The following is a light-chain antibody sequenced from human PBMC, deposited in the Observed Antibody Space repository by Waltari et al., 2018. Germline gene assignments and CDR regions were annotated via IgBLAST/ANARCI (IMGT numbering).Light chain of an antibody. J-gene: IGKJ4*01. CDR1: PSVLYTPNNNDY. Sequence: DIVGTQSPDSLAVSVGERATINCKSRPSVLYTPNNNDYLAWYQQKPGQPPKLLIHRASTREFGVPDRFSGSGSGTDFTLTISSLQAEDVATYYCHQYFSVPLTFGGGTRVEIK. CDR3: HQYFSVPLT. CDR2: RAS. V-gene: IGKV4-1*01.